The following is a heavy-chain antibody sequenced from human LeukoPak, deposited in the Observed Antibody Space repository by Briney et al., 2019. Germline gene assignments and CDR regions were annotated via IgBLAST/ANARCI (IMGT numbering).Heavy chain of an antibody. J-gene: IGHJ3*02. CDR1: GFTFSSYA. V-gene: IGHV3-23*01. CDR3: ARDPNGDYIGAFDM. Sequence: GGSLRLSCAASGFTFSSYAMSWVRQAPGKGLEWVSAISGSGGSTYYADSVKGRFTISRDNSKYTLFLQMNSLRAEDTAVYYCARDPNGDYIGAFDMWGPGTMVTVSS. CDR2: ISGSGGST. D-gene: IGHD4-17*01.